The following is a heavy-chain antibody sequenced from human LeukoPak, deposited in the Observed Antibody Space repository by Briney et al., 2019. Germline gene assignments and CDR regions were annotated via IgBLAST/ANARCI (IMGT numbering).Heavy chain of an antibody. V-gene: IGHV3-30*02. CDR1: GFTFSSYA. J-gene: IGHJ4*02. D-gene: IGHD3-3*01. CDR2: IRYDGSNK. CDR3: AKDGSFGVVLTFDY. Sequence: GGSLRLSCAASGFTFSSYAMSWVRQAPGKGLEWVAFIRYDGSNKYYADSVKGRFTISRDNSKNTLYLQMNSLRAEDTAVYYCAKDGSFGVVLTFDYWGQGTLVTVSS.